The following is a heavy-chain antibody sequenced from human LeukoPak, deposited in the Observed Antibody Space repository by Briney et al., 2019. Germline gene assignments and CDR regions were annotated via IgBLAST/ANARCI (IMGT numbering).Heavy chain of an antibody. D-gene: IGHD2-15*01. CDR3: ARVSVVVAATVDY. V-gene: IGHV4-31*03. J-gene: IGHJ4*02. CDR1: GGSISSGGYY. CDR2: IYYSGST. Sequence: PSQTLSLTRTVSGGSISSGGYYWSWIRQHPGKGLEWIGYIYYSGSTYYNPSLKSRVTISVDTSKNQFSLKLSSVTAADTAVYYCARVSVVVAATVDYWGQGTLVTVSS.